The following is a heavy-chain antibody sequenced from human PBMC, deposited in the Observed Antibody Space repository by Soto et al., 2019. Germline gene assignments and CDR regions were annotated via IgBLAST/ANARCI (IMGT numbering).Heavy chain of an antibody. CDR3: ATNSYYSLGV. Sequence: QVQLQESGPGLVKPSGTLSLTCAVSSGSISSAHWWNWVRQPPGKGLEWIGEIYHSGSTNYNPSLKSRVTVSVDKSMNQFSLKLTSVTAADTAVYYCATNSYYSLGVWGQGTTVTFSS. V-gene: IGHV4-4*02. J-gene: IGHJ6*02. CDR2: IYHSGST. CDR1: SGSISSAHW.